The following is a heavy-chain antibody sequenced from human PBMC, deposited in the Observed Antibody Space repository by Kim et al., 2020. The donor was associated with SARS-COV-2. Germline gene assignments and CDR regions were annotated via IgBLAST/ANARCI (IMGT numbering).Heavy chain of an antibody. Sequence: ASVKVSCNASGYAFTTYTMTWVRQAPGHGLEWMGWINTNTGNPTYAQGFTGRFVFSLDTSVSTTYLQINSLQAEDTAVYYCGRTMVRGVIPSWGQGTLVTVSS. V-gene: IGHV7-4-1*02. CDR2: INTNTGNP. D-gene: IGHD3-10*01. CDR3: GRTMVRGVIPS. CDR1: GYAFTTYT. J-gene: IGHJ5*02.